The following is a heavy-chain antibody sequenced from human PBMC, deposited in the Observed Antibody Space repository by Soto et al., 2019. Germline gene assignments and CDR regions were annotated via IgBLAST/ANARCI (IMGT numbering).Heavy chain of an antibody. CDR3: VKEADYYASSKYDN. Sequence: GGSLRLSCAASGLTFSNYGMHWVRQVPGKGLEWVAVIAYDGSLKYYADSVKGRFTISRDNSKNTLYLEMNSLRAEDTGVYYCVKEADYYASSKYDNSGQGTLVTVSS. J-gene: IGHJ4*02. CDR2: IAYDGSLK. D-gene: IGHD3-10*01. V-gene: IGHV3-30*18. CDR1: GLTFSNYG.